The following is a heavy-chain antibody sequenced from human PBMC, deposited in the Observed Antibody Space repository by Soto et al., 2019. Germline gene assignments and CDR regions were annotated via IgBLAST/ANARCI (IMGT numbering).Heavy chain of an antibody. Sequence: PGGSLRLSCAASGFTFSSKTMTWVRQAPGKGLEWVSSISGSSTFVYYADSVKGRFTISRDNANNSLSLQMNSLRADDTAVYYCQRDPCSGSSCYCRNWGQGTLVTVSS. CDR1: GFTFSSKT. D-gene: IGHD2-15*01. CDR3: QRDPCSGSSCYCRN. J-gene: IGHJ4*02. V-gene: IGHV3-21*01. CDR2: ISGSSTFV.